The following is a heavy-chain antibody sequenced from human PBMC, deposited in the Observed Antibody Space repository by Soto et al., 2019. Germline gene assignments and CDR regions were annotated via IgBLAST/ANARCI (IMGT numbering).Heavy chain of an antibody. CDR1: GFTFSSYA. Sequence: GGSLRLSCAASGFTFSSYAMSWVRQAPGKGLEWVSTISGSGGSTHYADSVKGRFTISRDNSKNTLYLQMNSLRAEDTAVYYCARMLGATIYDYWGQGTLVTVSS. CDR2: ISGSGGST. CDR3: ARMLGATIYDY. D-gene: IGHD5-12*01. V-gene: IGHV3-23*01. J-gene: IGHJ4*02.